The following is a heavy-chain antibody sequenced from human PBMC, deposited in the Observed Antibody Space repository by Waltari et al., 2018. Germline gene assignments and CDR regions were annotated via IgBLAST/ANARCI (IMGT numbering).Heavy chain of an antibody. CDR3: AKDPGSSSSSGDFDY. D-gene: IGHD6-6*01. V-gene: IGHV1-3*01. CDR2: INAGNGNT. J-gene: IGHJ4*02. CDR1: GYTFTSYA. Sequence: QVQLVQSGAEVKKPGASVKVSCKASGYTFTSYAMHWVRQAPGQRLEWMGWINAGNGNTKYSQRFQGRVTITADESTTTSYMEVSSLRAEDTAVYYCAKDPGSSSSSGDFDYWGQGTLVTVSS.